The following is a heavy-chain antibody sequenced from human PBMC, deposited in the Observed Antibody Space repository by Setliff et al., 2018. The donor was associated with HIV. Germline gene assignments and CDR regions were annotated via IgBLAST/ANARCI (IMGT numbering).Heavy chain of an antibody. Sequence: GSLRLSCAASGFTFSTYSMNWVRQAPGKGLEWVSYISRSGDTIDYADSVKGRFTVSRDNSKNTVSLQMNTLRAEDTAIYYCAKVGDIVVVPAASWGGSFVDYWGQGTLVTVSS. CDR2: ISRSGDTI. D-gene: IGHD2-2*01. CDR3: AKVGDIVVVPAASWGGSFVDY. J-gene: IGHJ4*02. V-gene: IGHV3-48*01. CDR1: GFTFSTYS.